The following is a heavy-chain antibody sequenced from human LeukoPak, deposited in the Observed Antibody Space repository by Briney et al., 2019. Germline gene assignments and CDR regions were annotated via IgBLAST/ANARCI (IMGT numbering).Heavy chain of an antibody. Sequence: SETLSFTCTVSGGSVSSGSCYWSWIRQPPGKGLEWIEDIYYSGSTNYNPSLKSRVTISVDTSKNQFSLKLSSVTAADTAVYYCARRRTASDPAAGRGFDYWGQGTLVTVSS. CDR3: ARRRTASDPAAGRGFDY. CDR2: IYYSGST. V-gene: IGHV4-61*01. D-gene: IGHD6-13*01. CDR1: GGSVSSGSCY. J-gene: IGHJ4*02.